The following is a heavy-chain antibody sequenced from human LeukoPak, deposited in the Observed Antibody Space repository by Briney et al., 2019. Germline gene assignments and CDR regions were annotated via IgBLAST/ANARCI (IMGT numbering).Heavy chain of an antibody. D-gene: IGHD3-10*01. CDR3: ARMYYYGSGSYWYYFDY. J-gene: IGHJ4*02. CDR1: GGSVSSGSYY. Sequence: PSETLSLTCTVSGGSVSSGSYYWSWIRQPPGKGLEWIGYIYYSGSTNYNPSHKSRVTISVDTSKNQFSLKLSSVTAADTAVYYCARMYYYGSGSYWYYFDYWGQGTLVTVSS. V-gene: IGHV4-61*01. CDR2: IYYSGST.